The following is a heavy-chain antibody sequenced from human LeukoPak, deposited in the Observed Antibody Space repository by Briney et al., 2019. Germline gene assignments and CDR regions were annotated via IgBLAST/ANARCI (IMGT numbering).Heavy chain of an antibody. J-gene: IGHJ4*02. V-gene: IGHV4-61*01. Sequence: SETLSLTCTVSGGSFSSGSYYWTWIRQPPGKGLEWIGCISYSGSTNYNPSLNSRLTISADTPKSQFSLKLSSVNADDTAVYFCARRSTRPERFDYWGQGILVTVSS. CDR3: ARRSTRPERFDY. CDR1: GGSFSSGSYY. CDR2: ISYSGST.